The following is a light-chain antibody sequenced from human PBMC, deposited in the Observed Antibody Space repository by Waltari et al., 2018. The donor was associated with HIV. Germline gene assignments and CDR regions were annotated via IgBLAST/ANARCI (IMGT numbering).Light chain of an antibody. CDR2: DVS. CDR3: SSFTSSITIV. J-gene: IGLJ2*01. Sequence: QSALTQPASVSGSPGQSITISCTGTSSDIGGYNSVCWYQQHPGKAPKLMIYDVSARPSGVSSRFSGSKSGNTASLTISGLQAEDEADYYCSSFTSSITIVFGGGTKLTVL. CDR1: SSDIGGYNS. V-gene: IGLV2-14*03.